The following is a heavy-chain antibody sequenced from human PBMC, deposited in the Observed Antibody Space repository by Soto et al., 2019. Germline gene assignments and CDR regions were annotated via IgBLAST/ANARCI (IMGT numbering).Heavy chain of an antibody. CDR1: GGSINTYY. CDR2: VYRSGTT. CDR3: ARATFGSGSYSFDY. D-gene: IGHD3-10*01. J-gene: IGHJ4*02. V-gene: IGHV4-59*12. Sequence: SETLSLTCTVSGGSINTYYWTWIRQSPGKGPEWIGYVYRSGTTNYNPSLESRVTMSLDTSKNQFSLKLSSVTAADTAVYYCARATFGSGSYSFDYWGQGTLVTVSS.